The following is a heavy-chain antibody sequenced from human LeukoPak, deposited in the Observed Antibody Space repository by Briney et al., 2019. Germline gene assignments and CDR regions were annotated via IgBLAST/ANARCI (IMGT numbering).Heavy chain of an antibody. V-gene: IGHV3-23*01. D-gene: IGHD3-9*01. CDR1: GFTFSSYW. CDR2: ISGSGGST. J-gene: IGHJ6*02. Sequence: GGSLRLSCAASGFTFSSYWMHWVRQAPGKGLEWVSAISGSGGSTYYADSVKGRFTISRDNSKNTLYLQMNSLRAEDTAVYYCTLSTVHYDILTGPYYGMDVWGQGTTVTVSS. CDR3: TLSTVHYDILTGPYYGMDV.